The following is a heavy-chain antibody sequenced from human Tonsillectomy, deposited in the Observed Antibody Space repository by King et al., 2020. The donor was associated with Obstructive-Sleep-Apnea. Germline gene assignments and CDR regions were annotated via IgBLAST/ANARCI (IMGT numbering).Heavy chain of an antibody. Sequence: MQLQESGPGLEKPSETLSLTCTVSGGSINSDNYYWGWIRQPPGKGLEWIGSIYYSGTTYYDPSLKSRVTISVDTSKNQFSLRLSSVTAADTALYYCAREDYGDYIVYWGQGTLVTVSS. CDR2: IYYSGTT. J-gene: IGHJ4*02. V-gene: IGHV4-39*07. CDR1: GGSINSDNYY. D-gene: IGHD4/OR15-4a*01. CDR3: AREDYGDYIVY.